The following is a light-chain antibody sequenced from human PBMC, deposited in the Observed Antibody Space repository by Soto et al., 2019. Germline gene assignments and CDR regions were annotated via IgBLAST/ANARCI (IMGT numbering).Light chain of an antibody. J-gene: IGKJ4*01. Sequence: DIVMTQSPDSLAVSPGERATINCKSSQSALDSSNNKNCLSWYQQKPGQPPKLLIYWASTRESGVPDRFSGSGSGTDFTLTISSLQAEDVAVYYCQQYYSTPLTFGGGTKVDIK. CDR1: QSALDSSNNKNC. CDR3: QQYYSTPLT. V-gene: IGKV4-1*01. CDR2: WAS.